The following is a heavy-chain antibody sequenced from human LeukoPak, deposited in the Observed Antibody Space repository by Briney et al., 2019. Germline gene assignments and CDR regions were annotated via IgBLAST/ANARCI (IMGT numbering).Heavy chain of an antibody. CDR3: AREGLGYYDSSGYYYTPLDY. Sequence: SETLSLTCTVSGGSISSYYWSWIRQPAGKGLEWIGRIYTSGSTNYNPSLKSRVTISVDTSKNQFSLKLSSVTAADTAVYYCAREGLGYYDSSGYYYTPLDYWGQGTLVTVSS. CDR2: IYTSGST. CDR1: GGSISSYY. J-gene: IGHJ4*02. D-gene: IGHD3-22*01. V-gene: IGHV4-4*07.